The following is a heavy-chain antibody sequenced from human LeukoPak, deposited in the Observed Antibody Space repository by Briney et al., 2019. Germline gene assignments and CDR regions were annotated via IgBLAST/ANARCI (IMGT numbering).Heavy chain of an antibody. J-gene: IGHJ4*02. V-gene: IGHV3-23*01. Sequence: GGTLRLSCAASGFTFSSYGMSWVRQAPGKGLEWVSAISGSGGSAYYADSVKGRFTISRDNSKNTLYLQMNSLRAEDTAVYYCAKARGYCSSTSCRQYFDYWGQGTLVTVSS. CDR2: ISGSGGSA. CDR3: AKARGYCSSTSCRQYFDY. D-gene: IGHD2-2*01. CDR1: GFTFSSYG.